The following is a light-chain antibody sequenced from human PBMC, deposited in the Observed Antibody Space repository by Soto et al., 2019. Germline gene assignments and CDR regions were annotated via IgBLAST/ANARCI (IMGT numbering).Light chain of an antibody. V-gene: IGLV2-14*01. CDR1: SRDVGGYDY. CDR2: EVT. Sequence: QSVLTQPASVSGSPGQSVTISCTVTSRDVGGYDYVSWYQQHPGKAPKFMIYEVTNRPSGVSHRFSGSKSGNTDSLTISGLQAEDEADYYCSSYTTTSTYVFGTGTKVTVL. J-gene: IGLJ1*01. CDR3: SSYTTTSTYV.